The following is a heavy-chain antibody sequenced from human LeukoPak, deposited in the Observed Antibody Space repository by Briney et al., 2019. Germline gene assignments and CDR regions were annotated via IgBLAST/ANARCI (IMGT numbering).Heavy chain of an antibody. CDR3: ARTEMAKIRGFDY. CDR1: GFSLSTSVLC. CDR2: IDWADDK. J-gene: IGHJ4*02. Sequence: SGPTLVNPTQTLTLTCTFSGFSLSTSVLCVSWIRQPPGKALEWLARIDWADDKYYSTSLKTRLTISKDTSKNQVVLTMTNMDPVDTATYYCARTEMAKIRGFDYWGQGTLVTVSS. V-gene: IGHV2-70*11. D-gene: IGHD5-24*01.